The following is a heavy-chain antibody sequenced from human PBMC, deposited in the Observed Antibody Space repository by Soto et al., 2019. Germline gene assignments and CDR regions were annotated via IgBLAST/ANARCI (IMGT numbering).Heavy chain of an antibody. J-gene: IGHJ5*02. V-gene: IGHV4-59*01. Sequence: PSETLSLTCTVSGGSISSYYWGWIRQPPGKGLEWIGYIYYSGSTNYNPSLKSRVTISVDTSKNQFSLKLSSVTAADTAVYYCARYAIAAAGIWFDPWGQGTLVTVSS. D-gene: IGHD6-13*01. CDR1: GGSISSYY. CDR3: ARYAIAAAGIWFDP. CDR2: IYYSGST.